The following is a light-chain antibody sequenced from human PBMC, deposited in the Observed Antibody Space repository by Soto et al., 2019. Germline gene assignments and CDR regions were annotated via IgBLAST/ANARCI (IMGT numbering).Light chain of an antibody. Sequence: DIQMTQSPSTLSSSIGDRVTITCRASHSLNGRLAWYRQRPGHAPDLLLYDVSTLETGVPSRFSGTGSETEFTLTISCMQPDEFATYYSQQYNYYSTFGTGTTVEIK. V-gene: IGKV1-5*01. CDR2: DVS. CDR3: QQYNYYST. J-gene: IGKJ1*01. CDR1: HSLNGR.